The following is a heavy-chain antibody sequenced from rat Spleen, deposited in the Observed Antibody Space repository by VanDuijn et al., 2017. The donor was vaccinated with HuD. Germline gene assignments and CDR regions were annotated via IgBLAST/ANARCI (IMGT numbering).Heavy chain of an antibody. D-gene: IGHD1-12*02. CDR1: GHSITSSYR. V-gene: IGHV3-3*01. Sequence: EVQLQESGPGLVKPSQSLSLTCSVTGHSITSSYRWNWIRKFPGIKLEWMEYINSAGTTNFNPSLKSRISITKDTSKNQFFLQVNSITTEDTATYYCAISDGVHYYRPFADWGQGTLVTVSS. J-gene: IGHJ3*01. CDR3: AISDGVHYYRPFAD. CDR2: INSAGTT.